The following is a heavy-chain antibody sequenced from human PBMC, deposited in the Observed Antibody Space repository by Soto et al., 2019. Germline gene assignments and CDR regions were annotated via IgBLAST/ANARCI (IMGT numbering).Heavy chain of an antibody. Sequence: SETLSLTCAVYGGSFSGYYWSWIRQPPGKGLEWIGEINHSGSTNYNPSLKSRVTISVDTSKNQFSLKLSSVTTADTAVNYCARGLPAVAGTGVDAFDIWGQGTMVTVSS. V-gene: IGHV4-34*01. CDR1: GGSFSGYY. D-gene: IGHD6-19*01. CDR3: ARGLPAVAGTGVDAFDI. J-gene: IGHJ3*02. CDR2: INHSGST.